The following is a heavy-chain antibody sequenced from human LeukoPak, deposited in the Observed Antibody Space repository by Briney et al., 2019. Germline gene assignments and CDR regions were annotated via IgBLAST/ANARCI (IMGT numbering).Heavy chain of an antibody. CDR1: GYTFTSYD. D-gene: IGHD1-7*01. J-gene: IGHJ6*03. CDR2: MNPNSGNT. CDR3: ASGMVTRELRAHYYYYYMDV. V-gene: IGHV1-8*01. Sequence: ASVKVSCKASGYTFTSYDINWVRQATGQGLEWMGWMNPNSGNTGYAQKFQGRVTMTRNTSISTAYMELSSLRSEDTAVYYCASGMVTRELRAHYYYYYMDVWGKGTTVTVSS.